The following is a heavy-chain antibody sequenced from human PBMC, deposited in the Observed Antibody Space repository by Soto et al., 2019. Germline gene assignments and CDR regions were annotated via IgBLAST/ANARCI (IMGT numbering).Heavy chain of an antibody. CDR3: AREGIYSSFDP. CDR1: GVSVTRSNW. Sequence: QVQLQESGPGLVKPSGTLALTCAVSGVSVTRSNWWSWVRQSPGRGLVWIGEVYHSGRTRYNPSLNSRVTLSVDISRNQSSLRLISVTAADTAVYYCAREGIYSSFDPWGQGILVTVSS. J-gene: IGHJ5*02. D-gene: IGHD5-12*01. CDR2: VYHSGRT. V-gene: IGHV4-4*02.